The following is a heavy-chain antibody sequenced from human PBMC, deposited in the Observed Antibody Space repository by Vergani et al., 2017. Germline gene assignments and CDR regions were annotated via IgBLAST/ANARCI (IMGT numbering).Heavy chain of an antibody. V-gene: IGHV3-74*01. D-gene: IGHD4-11*01. CDR1: GFTFSNYW. CDR2: INSDGDST. CDR3: AREGTTVTTEAFYYYYYMDV. Sequence: VQLVESGGGLVQPGGSLRLSCTASGFTFSNYWMQWVRQAPGKGLMWVSRINSDGDSTSYADSVKGRFTISRDNSKNTLYLQMNSLRAEDTAVYYCAREGTTVTTEAFYYYYYMDVWGKGTTVTVSS. J-gene: IGHJ6*03.